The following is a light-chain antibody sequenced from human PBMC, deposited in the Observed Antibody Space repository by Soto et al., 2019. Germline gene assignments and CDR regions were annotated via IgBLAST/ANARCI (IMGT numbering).Light chain of an antibody. CDR2: YDS. CDR3: QVWDSSSEV. CDR1: NIGSKS. V-gene: IGLV3-21*04. Sequence: SYELTQPPSVSVAPGKTARITCGGNNIGSKSVHWYQQKPGQAPVLVIYYDSDRPSGIPERFSGSNSGNTATLTISRVEAGDEADYYCQVWDSSSEVFGGGTKRTVL. J-gene: IGLJ2*01.